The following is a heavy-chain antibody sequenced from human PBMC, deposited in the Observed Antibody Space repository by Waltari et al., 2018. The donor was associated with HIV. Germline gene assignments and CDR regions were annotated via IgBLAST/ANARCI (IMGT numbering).Heavy chain of an antibody. V-gene: IGHV3-21*02. Sequence: EVQLVESGGGLVKPGGSLRLSCAASGFTFSSYAMNWVRQAPGKGLEWVSSIPGSSSDMFYADSVKGRFTLSRDNAKNSLFLQMNSLRAEDTAVYFCARAIYSGGWSCDSWGQGTLVTVSS. CDR2: IPGSSSDM. D-gene: IGHD6-19*01. CDR3: ARAIYSGGWSCDS. J-gene: IGHJ4*02. CDR1: GFTFSSYA.